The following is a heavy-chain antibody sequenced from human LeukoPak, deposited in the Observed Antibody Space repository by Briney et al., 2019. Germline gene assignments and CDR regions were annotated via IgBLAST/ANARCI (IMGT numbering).Heavy chain of an antibody. D-gene: IGHD6-13*01. CDR2: IYYSGST. CDR3: ARVAAWYFDL. J-gene: IGHJ2*01. Sequence: PSETLSLTCTVSGGSISSSSYYWGWIRQPPGKGLEWIGSIYYSGSTYYNPSLKSRVTISADASNNQFSLTLRSVTAADTAVYYCARVAAWYFDLWGRGTLVTVSS. V-gene: IGHV4-39*07. CDR1: GGSISSSSYY.